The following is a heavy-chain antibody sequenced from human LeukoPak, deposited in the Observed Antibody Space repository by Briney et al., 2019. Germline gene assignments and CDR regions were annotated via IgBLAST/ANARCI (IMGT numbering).Heavy chain of an antibody. CDR2: IRDSGSST. Sequence: GGSLRLSCAASGFTFSSYAMSWVRQAPGKGLEWVSAIRDSGSSTHYADSVKGRFTISKDNSKNTLYLQMNSLRAEDTAVYYCAKGADIVVVPAAIVPTYFDYWGQGTLVTVSS. J-gene: IGHJ4*02. CDR1: GFTFSSYA. V-gene: IGHV3-23*01. CDR3: AKGADIVVVPAAIVPTYFDY. D-gene: IGHD2-2*01.